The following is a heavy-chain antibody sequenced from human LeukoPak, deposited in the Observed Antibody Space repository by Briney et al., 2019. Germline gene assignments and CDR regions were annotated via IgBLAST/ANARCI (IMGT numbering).Heavy chain of an antibody. CDR3: ARETGYCSGSRCSFIY. V-gene: IGHV1-2*02. Sequence: ASVKVSCKASGDTFTGSYIHWVRQAPGQGLEGMGWINPNSGGTSSAQKFQGRVTMTRDTSVSTAYMELSSLRSAATALYYCARETGYCSGSRCSFIYWGQGTLVTVSS. CDR2: INPNSGGT. CDR1: GDTFTGSY. J-gene: IGHJ4*02. D-gene: IGHD2-15*01.